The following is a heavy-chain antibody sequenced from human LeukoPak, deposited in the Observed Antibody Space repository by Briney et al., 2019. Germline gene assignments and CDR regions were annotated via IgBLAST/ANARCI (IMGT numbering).Heavy chain of an antibody. J-gene: IGHJ4*02. D-gene: IGHD3-22*01. CDR2: INPNSGGT. V-gene: IGHV1-2*02. Sequence: VASVKVSCKASGYTFTGYYTHWVRQAPGQGLEWMGWINPNSGGTNYAQKFQGRVTMTRDTSISTAYMELSSLRSEDTAVYYCATEGAYHDSSGYSDYWGQGTLVTVSS. CDR1: GYTFTGYY. CDR3: ATEGAYHDSSGYSDY.